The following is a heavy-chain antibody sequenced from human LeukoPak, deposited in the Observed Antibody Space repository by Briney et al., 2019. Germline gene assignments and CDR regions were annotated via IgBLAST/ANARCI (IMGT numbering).Heavy chain of an antibody. J-gene: IGHJ5*02. V-gene: IGHV1-2*04. CDR1: GYTFTGYY. D-gene: IGHD6-19*01. CDR3: AREYSSGWYGREYNWFDP. Sequence: ASVKVSCKASGYTFTGYYMHWVRQAPGQGLEWMGWINPNSGGTNYAQKFQGWVTMTRDTSISTAYMELSRLRSDDTAVYYCAREYSSGWYGREYNWFDPWGQGTLVTVSS. CDR2: INPNSGGT.